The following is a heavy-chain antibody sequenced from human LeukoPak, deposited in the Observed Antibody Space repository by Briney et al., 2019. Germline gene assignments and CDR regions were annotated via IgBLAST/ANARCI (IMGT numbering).Heavy chain of an antibody. Sequence: SETLSLTCTVSGDSIGSFYWTWIRQPPGKGREWSGYIYYSGTTNYNPSLNSRVTISVDTSQNQFSLKLTSVTAADTAMSYCARSVVGYDNFDYWGQGTMVTVSS. D-gene: IGHD5-18*01. V-gene: IGHV4-59*01. CDR1: GDSIGSFY. CDR2: IYYSGTT. CDR3: ARSVVGYDNFDY. J-gene: IGHJ4*02.